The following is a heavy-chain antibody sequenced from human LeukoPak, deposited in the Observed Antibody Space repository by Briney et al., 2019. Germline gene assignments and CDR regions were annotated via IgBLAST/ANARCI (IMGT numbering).Heavy chain of an antibody. D-gene: IGHD5-18*01. Sequence: PGGSLRLSCVASGFTFSSYAMHWVRQAPGKGLEYVSTISGNGGSTYYAASVEGRFTISRDNSKNTLYLQMGSLRAEDMAVYYCARGIHLWSEFDYWGQGTLVTVSS. V-gene: IGHV3-64*02. CDR2: ISGNGGST. CDR3: ARGIHLWSEFDY. CDR1: GFTFSSYA. J-gene: IGHJ4*02.